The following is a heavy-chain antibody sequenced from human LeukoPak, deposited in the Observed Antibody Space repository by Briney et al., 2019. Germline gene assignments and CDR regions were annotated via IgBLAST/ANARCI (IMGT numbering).Heavy chain of an antibody. CDR3: ARLRLSSSWYVSTTTLDY. J-gene: IGHJ4*02. Sequence: SETLSLTCAVYGGSFSGYYWSWIRQPPGKGLEWIGEINHSGSTNYNPSLKSRVTISVDTSKNQFSLKLSSVTAADTAVYYCARLRLSSSWYVSTTTLDYWGQGTLVTVSS. D-gene: IGHD6-13*01. V-gene: IGHV4-34*01. CDR1: GGSFSGYY. CDR2: INHSGST.